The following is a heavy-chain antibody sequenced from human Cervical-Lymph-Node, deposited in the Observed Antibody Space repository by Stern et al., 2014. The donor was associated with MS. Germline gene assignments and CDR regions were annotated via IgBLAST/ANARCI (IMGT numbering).Heavy chain of an antibody. V-gene: IGHV1-69*01. CDR1: GGFFNTSA. J-gene: IGHJ3*02. D-gene: IGHD3-16*01. Sequence: QVQLVQSGAEVKNPASSVKVSCRASGGFFNTSAINWVRQAPGQGLAWMGGIVPIFGEASYSQKFQGRVTITADESTRTAHMELKSLRSEDTAVYYCARDEGGHDAFDMWGQGTMVTVSS. CDR3: ARDEGGHDAFDM. CDR2: IVPIFGEA.